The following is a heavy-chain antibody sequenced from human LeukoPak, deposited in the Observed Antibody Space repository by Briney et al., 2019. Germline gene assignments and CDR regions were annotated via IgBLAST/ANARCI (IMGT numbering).Heavy chain of an antibody. V-gene: IGHV4-39*01. Sequence: SETLSLTCTVSGGTISSSSYYYCGWIRQPPGKGLEWIGTIYHGGSLYYNPSLKSRVTISADTSKNQFSLKLSSVTAADTAVYYCASLLEWFDYWGQGSLVTVSS. CDR1: GGTISSSSYY. CDR3: ASLLEWFDY. D-gene: IGHD3-3*01. CDR2: IYHGGSL. J-gene: IGHJ4*02.